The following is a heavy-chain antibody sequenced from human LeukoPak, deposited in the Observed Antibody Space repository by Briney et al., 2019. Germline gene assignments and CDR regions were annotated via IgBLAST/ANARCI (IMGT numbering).Heavy chain of an antibody. J-gene: IGHJ5*02. CDR3: ARDGSYSVGWFDP. CDR2: INPSGGST. Sequence: GASVKVSCKASGYTFTNYYMHWVRQAPGQGLEWMGMINPSGGSTTYAQKFQGRVTMTRDTSTSTVYMELRSLRSDDTAVYYCARDGSYSVGWFDPRGQGTLVTVSS. D-gene: IGHD1-26*01. V-gene: IGHV1-46*01. CDR1: GYTFTNYY.